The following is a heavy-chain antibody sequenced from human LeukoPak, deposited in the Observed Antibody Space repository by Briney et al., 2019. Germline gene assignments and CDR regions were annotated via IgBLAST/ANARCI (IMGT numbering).Heavy chain of an antibody. J-gene: IGHJ4*02. Sequence: PGGSLRLSCAASGFTFSSYDMHWVRQATGKGLEWVSAIGFAGDTYYAGSVKGRFTISRENAKKSLYLQMNSLRAGDTAVCYCARGNILTGYEYWGQGTLVTVSS. D-gene: IGHD3-9*01. CDR3: ARGNILTGYEY. CDR2: IGFAGDT. V-gene: IGHV3-13*04. CDR1: GFTFSSYD.